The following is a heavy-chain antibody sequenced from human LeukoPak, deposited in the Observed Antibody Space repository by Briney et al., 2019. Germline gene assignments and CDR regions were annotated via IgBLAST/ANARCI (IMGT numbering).Heavy chain of an antibody. CDR2: IYTSGST. D-gene: IGHD3-10*01. CDR1: GGSISSYY. V-gene: IGHV4-4*09. CDR3: AREGILWFGEPSNWFDP. Sequence: PSETLSLTCTVSGGSISSYYWSWIRQPPGKGLEWIGYIYTSGSTNYNPSLKSRVTMSVDTSKNQFSLKLSSVTAADTAVYYCAREGILWFGEPSNWFDPWGQGTLVTVSS. J-gene: IGHJ5*02.